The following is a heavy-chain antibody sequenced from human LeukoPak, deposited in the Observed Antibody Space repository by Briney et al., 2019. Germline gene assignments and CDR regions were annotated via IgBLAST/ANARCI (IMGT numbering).Heavy chain of an antibody. CDR2: FSSSGPDT. CDR1: GFTFGSSA. V-gene: IGHV3-23*01. D-gene: IGHD6-13*01. Sequence: GGSLRLSCAASGFTFGSSAMSWVRQAPGKGPEWVSTFSSSGPDTYYTDSVKGRFTIFRDNSKNTLYLKMNSLRAEDTAVYYCAKGSLGSWYYFDYWGQGTLVTVSS. J-gene: IGHJ4*02. CDR3: AKGSLGSWYYFDY.